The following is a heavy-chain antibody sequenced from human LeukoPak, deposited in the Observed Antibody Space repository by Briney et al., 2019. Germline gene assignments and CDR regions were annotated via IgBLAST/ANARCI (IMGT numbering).Heavy chain of an antibody. V-gene: IGHV1-8*01. CDR1: GYTFTSYD. CDR3: ARGGYSGTYFVNY. CDR2: MNPNSGNT. Sequence: ASVKVSCKASGYTFTSYDINWVRQATGQGLEWMGWMNPNSGNTGYAQNFQGRITMTTNTSITTAYMELSSLRSEDTAVYYCARGGYSGTYFVNYWGQGTLVTVSS. D-gene: IGHD1-26*01. J-gene: IGHJ4*02.